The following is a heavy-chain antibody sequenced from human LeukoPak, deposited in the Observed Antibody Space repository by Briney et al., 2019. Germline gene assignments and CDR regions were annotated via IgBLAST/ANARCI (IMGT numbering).Heavy chain of an antibody. CDR1: GFTFSSYA. Sequence: GGSLRLSCAASGFTFSSYAMSWVRQAPGKGLEWVSAISGSGGSTYYADSVKGRFTISRDNSKNTLYLQMNSLRAEDTAVYYCAKDLIRYCSSNRRPPQGGPMDYWGQGTLVTVSS. D-gene: IGHD2-2*01. J-gene: IGHJ4*02. CDR3: AKDLIRYCSSNRRPPQGGPMDY. CDR2: ISGSGGST. V-gene: IGHV3-23*01.